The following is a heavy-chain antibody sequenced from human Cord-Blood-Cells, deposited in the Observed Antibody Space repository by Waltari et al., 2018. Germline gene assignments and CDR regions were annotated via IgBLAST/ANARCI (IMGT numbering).Heavy chain of an antibody. CDR1: GYTFTGYH. Sequence: QVQLVQSGAEVKKTGASVKVSCTASGYTFTGYHMHWVRQAPGQGLESMGWINPNSGGTNYAQKFQGWVTMTRDTSISTAYMELSRLRSDDTAVYYCARGGAAAGYYFDYWGQGTLVTVSS. J-gene: IGHJ4*02. CDR3: ARGGAAAGYYFDY. V-gene: IGHV1-2*04. D-gene: IGHD6-13*01. CDR2: INPNSGGT.